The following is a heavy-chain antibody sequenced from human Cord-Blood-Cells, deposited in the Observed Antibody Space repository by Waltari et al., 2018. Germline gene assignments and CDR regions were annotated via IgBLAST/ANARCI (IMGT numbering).Heavy chain of an antibody. J-gene: IGHJ6*02. Sequence: EVQLVESGGGLVQPGGSLRLSCAASGFTFSSYEMNWVRQAPGKGLEWVSYISSSGSTIYYADSVKGRFTISRDNAKNSLYLQMNSLRAEDTAVYYCARDCRSTSCYLYYGMDVWGQGTTVTVSS. CDR1: GFTFSSYE. CDR3: ARDCRSTSCYLYYGMDV. D-gene: IGHD2-2*01. V-gene: IGHV3-48*03. CDR2: ISSSGSTI.